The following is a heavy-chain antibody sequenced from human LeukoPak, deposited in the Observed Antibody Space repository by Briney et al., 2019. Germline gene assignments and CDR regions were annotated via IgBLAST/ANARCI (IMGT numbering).Heavy chain of an antibody. Sequence: ASVKVSCKVSGYTLTGLSMHWVRQAPGKGLEWMGGFDPEDGETIYAQKLQGRVTMTEDTSTDTAYMELSSLRSEDTAVYYCARVWYYYGSGSYSPGVFDPWGQGTLVTVSS. J-gene: IGHJ5*02. D-gene: IGHD3-10*01. CDR2: FDPEDGET. CDR3: ARVWYYYGSGSYSPGVFDP. CDR1: GYTLTGLS. V-gene: IGHV1-24*01.